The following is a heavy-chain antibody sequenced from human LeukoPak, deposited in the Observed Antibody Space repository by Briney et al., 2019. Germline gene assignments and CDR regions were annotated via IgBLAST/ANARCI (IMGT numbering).Heavy chain of an antibody. Sequence: ASVKVSCMASGYTFTGYYMHGVRQSPGQGGEGMGWINPNSGRTNYAQKFQGRLTMTRDTSISTAYMELSRLRSEDTAVYYCARVTYYYDRSGCAWGQGTLVTVSS. D-gene: IGHD3-22*01. V-gene: IGHV1-2*02. CDR2: INPNSGRT. CDR3: ARVTYYYDRSGCA. CDR1: GYTFTGYY. J-gene: IGHJ5*02.